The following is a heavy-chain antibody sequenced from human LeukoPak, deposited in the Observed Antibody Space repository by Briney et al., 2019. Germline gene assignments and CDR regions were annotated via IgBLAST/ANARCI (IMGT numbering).Heavy chain of an antibody. Sequence: ASVKVSCKASGYTFTSYDINWVRQATGQGLEWMGWMNPNSGNTGCAQKFQGRVTMTRNTSISTAYMELSSLRSEDTAVYYCARALPAGPTIFAVVNTYYYYGMDVWGQGTTVTVSS. J-gene: IGHJ6*02. V-gene: IGHV1-8*01. CDR1: GYTFTSYD. CDR2: MNPNSGNT. D-gene: IGHD3-3*01. CDR3: ARALPAGPTIFAVVNTYYYYGMDV.